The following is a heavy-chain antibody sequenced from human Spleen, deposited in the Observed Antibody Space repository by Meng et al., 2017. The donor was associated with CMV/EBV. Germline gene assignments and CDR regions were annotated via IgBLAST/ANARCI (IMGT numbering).Heavy chain of an antibody. D-gene: IGHD3-16*01. CDR3: ARGGQRLRLGEYFDY. CDR2: MNPNSGNK. CDR1: GYTFTSYD. J-gene: IGHJ4*02. Sequence: SGYTFTSYDINWVRQATGQGLEWMGWMNPNSGNKGYAQKFQGRVTMTRNTSISTAYMEVSSLRSEDTAVYYCARGGQRLRLGEYFDYWAQGTLVTVSS. V-gene: IGHV1-8*01.